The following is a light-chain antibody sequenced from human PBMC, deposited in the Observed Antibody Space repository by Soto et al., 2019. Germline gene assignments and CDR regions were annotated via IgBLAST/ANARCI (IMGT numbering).Light chain of an antibody. J-gene: IGKJ3*01. Sequence: EVVLTQSPGTLSLSPGDRATLSCRASQGVSANYLAWYQQKLGQAPRLLIYGASSRATGTPDRFSGNGSVTDFTLAISRLGPEDFEILQCHQYGSTPVTLGLGTKVDIK. CDR1: QGVSANY. CDR3: HQYGSTPVT. CDR2: GAS. V-gene: IGKV3-20*01.